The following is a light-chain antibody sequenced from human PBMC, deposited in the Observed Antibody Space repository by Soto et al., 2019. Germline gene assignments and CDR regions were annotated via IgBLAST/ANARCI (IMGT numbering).Light chain of an antibody. V-gene: IGLV6-57*01. J-gene: IGLJ2*01. CDR1: SGSIASNY. Sequence: NFMLTQPHSVSESPGKTVTISCTRSSGSIASNYVQWYQQRPGSSPTTVIYEDNQRPSGVPDRFSGSIDSSSNSASLTISGLKTEDEADYYCQSYDSISPVVFGGGTKLTVL. CDR3: QSYDSISPVV. CDR2: EDN.